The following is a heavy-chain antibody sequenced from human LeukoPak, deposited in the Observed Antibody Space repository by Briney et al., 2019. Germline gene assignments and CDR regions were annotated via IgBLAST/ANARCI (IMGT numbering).Heavy chain of an antibody. CDR1: GFTFSSYG. CDR3: AKGIGQQLVGGDY. Sequence: GGSLRLSCAASGFTFSSYGMHWVRQAPGKGLEWVAFIRYDGSNKYYADSVKGRFTISRDNSKNTLYLQVNSLRAEDTAVYYCAKGIGQQLVGGDYWGQGTLVTVSS. CDR2: IRYDGSNK. V-gene: IGHV3-30*02. D-gene: IGHD6-6*01. J-gene: IGHJ4*02.